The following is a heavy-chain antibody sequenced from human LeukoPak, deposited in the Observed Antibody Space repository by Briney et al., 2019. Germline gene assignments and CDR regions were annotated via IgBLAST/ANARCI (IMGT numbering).Heavy chain of an antibody. J-gene: IGHJ4*02. CDR2: INTGNGNT. Sequence: VASVKVSCKASGYTFTTYAIHWVRQAPGQSLEWMGWINTGNGNTKYSQNLQGRVTITRDTSASTAYMDLTSLKSEDTAVYYCARAWTPDIAVAGIFDSWGQGALVTVSS. CDR3: ARAWTPDIAVAGIFDS. D-gene: IGHD6-19*01. CDR1: GYTFTTYA. V-gene: IGHV1-3*04.